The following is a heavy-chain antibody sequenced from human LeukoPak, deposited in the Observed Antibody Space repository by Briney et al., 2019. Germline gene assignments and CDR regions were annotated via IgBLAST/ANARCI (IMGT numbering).Heavy chain of an antibody. CDR1: GYTFTSYA. Sequence: SVKVSCKASGYTFTSYAMNWVRQAPGQGLEWMGGIIPIFGTANYAQKFQGRVTITTDESTSTAYMELSSLRSEDTAVYYCARVASGPAYDFWGGYLYYWGQGTLVTVSS. J-gene: IGHJ4*02. CDR3: ARVASGPAYDFWGGYLYY. V-gene: IGHV1-69*05. D-gene: IGHD3-3*01. CDR2: IIPIFGTA.